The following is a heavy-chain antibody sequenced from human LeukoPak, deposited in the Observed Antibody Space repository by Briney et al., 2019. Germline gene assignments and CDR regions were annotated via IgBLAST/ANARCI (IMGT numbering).Heavy chain of an antibody. J-gene: IGHJ4*02. CDR3: VRDLGWNEDY. CDR1: GFTFRSYW. CDR2: INSDGSRI. Sequence: SGGSLRLSCAASGFTFRSYWMHWVRQAPGKGLFWVSRINSDGSRIGYADSVKGRFTISRDNAKNTLYLQMNSLRVEDTAVYYCVRDLGWNEDYWGQGTLVTVSS. D-gene: IGHD1-1*01. V-gene: IGHV3-74*01.